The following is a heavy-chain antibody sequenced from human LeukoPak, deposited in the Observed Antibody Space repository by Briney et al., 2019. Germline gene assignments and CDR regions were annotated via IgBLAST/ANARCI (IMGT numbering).Heavy chain of an antibody. Sequence: PGGSLRLSCAASGFTFRDHYMSWIRQAPGKGLEWVSYINTGGSSVYYTDSVKGRFTVSRVNAKKSLFLQMNSLRAEDTAIYYCARDGGSGTYYIDYWGQGTLVTVSS. CDR3: ARDGGSGTYYIDY. V-gene: IGHV3-11*01. D-gene: IGHD3-10*01. CDR1: GFTFRDHY. CDR2: INTGGSSV. J-gene: IGHJ4*02.